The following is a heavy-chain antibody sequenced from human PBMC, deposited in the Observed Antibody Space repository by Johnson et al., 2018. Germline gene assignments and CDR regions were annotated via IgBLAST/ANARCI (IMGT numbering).Heavy chain of an antibody. D-gene: IGHD3-3*01. CDR1: GFTFRDYA. CDR2: IRSKTFGGTT. J-gene: IGHJ6*03. CDR3: VRGYDFWSGYYMDV. Sequence: EVQLGESGGGLVQPGRSLRLSCTTSGFTFRDYAMSWFRQAPGKGLEWVGYIRSKTFGGTTEYAASMKGRFTIPRDDSGSIAYLQMNSLKTEDTAVYSCVRGYDFWSGYYMDVWGKGTTVTVSS. V-gene: IGHV3-49*03.